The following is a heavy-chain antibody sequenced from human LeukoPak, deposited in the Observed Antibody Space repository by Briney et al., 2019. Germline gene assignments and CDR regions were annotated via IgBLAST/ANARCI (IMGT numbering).Heavy chain of an antibody. D-gene: IGHD3-10*01. CDR2: ISSSSSYI. CDR3: ARGGGYYYGSGSYSLFDY. CDR1: GFTFSSYS. V-gene: IGHV3-21*01. J-gene: IGHJ4*02. Sequence: GGSLRLSCAASGFTFSSYSMNWVRQAPGKGLEWVSSISSSSSYIYYADSVKGRFTISRDNAKNSLYLQMNSLRAEDTAVYYCARGGGYYYGSGSYSLFDYWGQGTLVTVSS.